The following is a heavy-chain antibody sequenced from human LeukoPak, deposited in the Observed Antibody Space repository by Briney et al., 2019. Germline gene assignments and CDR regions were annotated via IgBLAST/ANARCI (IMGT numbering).Heavy chain of an antibody. Sequence: GRSLRLSCVASGFTFNTYAIHWVRQAPGKGLEWVAVISYDGSNKYYEDSVKGRFTISRDNSKNTLYLQMNSLRAEDMAVYYCAREEWYYIDYWGQGTLVTVSS. CDR3: AREEWYYIDY. V-gene: IGHV3-30-3*01. D-gene: IGHD3-3*01. J-gene: IGHJ4*02. CDR2: ISYDGSNK. CDR1: GFTFNTYA.